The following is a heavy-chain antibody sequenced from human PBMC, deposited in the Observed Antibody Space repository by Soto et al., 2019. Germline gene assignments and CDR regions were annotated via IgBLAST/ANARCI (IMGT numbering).Heavy chain of an antibody. J-gene: IGHJ4*02. CDR3: ARDYHDDDSSGSEPFDY. Sequence: ASVKVSCKASGGTFSSYAISWVRQAPGQGLEWMGGIIPIFGTANYAQKFQGRVTITADESTSTAYMELSSLRSEDTAVYYCARDYHDDDSSGSEPFDYWGQGTLVIVSS. D-gene: IGHD3-22*01. V-gene: IGHV1-69*13. CDR1: GGTFSSYA. CDR2: IIPIFGTA.